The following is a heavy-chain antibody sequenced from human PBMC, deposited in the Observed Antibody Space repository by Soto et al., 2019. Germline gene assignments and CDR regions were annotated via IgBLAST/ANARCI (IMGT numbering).Heavy chain of an antibody. CDR2: IWFDGSNK. Sequence: GGSRRLSCAASGFTFSSYGMHWVRQAPGKGLEWVAVIWFDGSNKYYADSVKGRFTISRDNSKNTLYLQMNSLRAEDTALYCCARPSGLLDYWGQGTLVIVSS. J-gene: IGHJ4*02. CDR3: ARPSGLLDY. V-gene: IGHV3-33*01. CDR1: GFTFSSYG.